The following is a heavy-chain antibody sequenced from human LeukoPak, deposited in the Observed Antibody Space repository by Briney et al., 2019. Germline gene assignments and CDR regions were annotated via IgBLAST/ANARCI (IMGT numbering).Heavy chain of an antibody. CDR1: GFTFSSYG. CDR2: ISYDGSNK. V-gene: IGHV3-30*18. Sequence: GGSLRLSCAASGFTFSSYGMHWVRQAPGKGLEWVAVISYDGSNKYYADSVKGRFTISRDNSKNTLYLQMNSLRAEDTAVYYCAKDEGFDYWGQGTLVTVSS. J-gene: IGHJ4*02. CDR3: AKDEGFDY.